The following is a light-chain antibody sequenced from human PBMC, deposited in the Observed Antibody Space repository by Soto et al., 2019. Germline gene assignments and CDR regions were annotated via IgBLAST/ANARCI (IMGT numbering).Light chain of an antibody. J-gene: IGKJ4*01. CDR3: QQSDKLPLT. CDR2: DAS. Sequence: DTQMTQSPSAMSASVGDRVTITCRASQGISNYLVWLQQKPGKVPKRLIYDASNLETGVPSRFSGSGSGTNFTFTVSSLQPEDIATYYCQQSDKLPLTFGGGTKVEIK. CDR1: QGISNY. V-gene: IGKV1-33*01.